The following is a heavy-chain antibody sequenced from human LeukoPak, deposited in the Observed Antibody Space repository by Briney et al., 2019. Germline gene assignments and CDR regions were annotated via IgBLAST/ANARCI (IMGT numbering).Heavy chain of an antibody. Sequence: PSETLSLTCTVSGGSISSYYWSWIRQPPGKGLEWIGYIYYSGSTNYNPSLKSRVTISVDTSKNQFSLKLSSVTAADTAVYYCARQIRGAAYRWGQGTLVTVSS. CDR1: GGSISSYY. J-gene: IGHJ4*02. V-gene: IGHV4-59*08. D-gene: IGHD3-10*01. CDR2: IYYSGST. CDR3: ARQIRGAAYR.